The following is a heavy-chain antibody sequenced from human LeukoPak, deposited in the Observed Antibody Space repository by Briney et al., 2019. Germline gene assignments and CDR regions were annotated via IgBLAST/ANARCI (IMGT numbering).Heavy chain of an antibody. D-gene: IGHD4-23*01. CDR1: GGSISSYY. Sequence: PSETLSLTCTVSGGSISSYYWSWIRQPPGKGLEWSGYIYYSGSTNYNPSLKSRVTISVDTSKNQFSLKLSSVTAADTAVYYCARADTDYGGGYYFDYWGQGTLVTVSS. CDR2: IYYSGST. CDR3: ARADTDYGGGYYFDY. V-gene: IGHV4-59*01. J-gene: IGHJ4*02.